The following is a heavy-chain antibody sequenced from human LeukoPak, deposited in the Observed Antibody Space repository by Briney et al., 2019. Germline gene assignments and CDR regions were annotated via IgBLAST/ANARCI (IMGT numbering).Heavy chain of an antibody. CDR2: ISSSSSYI. CDR1: GFTFSSYS. V-gene: IGHV3-21*01. CDR3: ARDFRDRVGATTVWFDP. D-gene: IGHD1-26*01. J-gene: IGHJ5*02. Sequence: GGSLRLSCAASGFTFSSYSMNWVRQAPGKGLEWVSSISSSSSYIYYADSVKGRFTISRDNAKNSLYLQMSSLRAEDTAVYYCARDFRDRVGATTVWFDPWGQGTLVAVSS.